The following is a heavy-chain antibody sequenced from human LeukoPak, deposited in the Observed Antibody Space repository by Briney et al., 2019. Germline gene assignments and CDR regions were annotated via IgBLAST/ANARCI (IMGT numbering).Heavy chain of an antibody. CDR2: ISSSHYI. V-gene: IGHV3-21*01. CDR3: ARDGGRFLEWLLSYYFDY. Sequence: PGGSLRLSCAASGFTFSSYSLNWVRQAPGKGLERVSSISSSHYIYYADSVKGRFTISRDNAKNSLYLQMNSLRAEDTAVYYCARDGGRFLEWLLSYYFDYWGQGALVTVSS. D-gene: IGHD3-3*01. J-gene: IGHJ4*02. CDR1: GFTFSSYS.